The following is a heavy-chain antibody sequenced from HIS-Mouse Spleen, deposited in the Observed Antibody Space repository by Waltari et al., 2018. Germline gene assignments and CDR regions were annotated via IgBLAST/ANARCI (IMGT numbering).Heavy chain of an antibody. CDR2: ISYDGSNK. Sequence: QVQLVESGGGVVQPGMSLRPSCAASGFPFRSHAMPWVRHAPGKGLEWVAVISYDGSNKYYADSVKGRFTISRDNSKNTLYLQMNSLRAEDTAVYYCARVNGIAVAGTDAFDIWGQGTMVTVSS. D-gene: IGHD6-19*01. V-gene: IGHV3-30-3*01. J-gene: IGHJ3*02. CDR1: GFPFRSHA. CDR3: ARVNGIAVAGTDAFDI.